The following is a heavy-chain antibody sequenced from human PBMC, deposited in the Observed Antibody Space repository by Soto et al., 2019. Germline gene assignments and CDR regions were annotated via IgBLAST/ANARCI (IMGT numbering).Heavy chain of an antibody. J-gene: IGHJ4*03. D-gene: IGHD5-18*01. CDR2: ITPNSGDT. CDR1: GYIFTGYF. Sequence: ASVKVSCKTSGYIFTGYFIHWVRQTPGQGLKWLGRITPNSGDTKYGQTFQGRVTLTRDTSASKAYMELSGLRADDTALYYCVRWGYASNSLEXWGQGTLVTVSX. CDR3: VRWGYASNSLEX. V-gene: IGHV1-2*06.